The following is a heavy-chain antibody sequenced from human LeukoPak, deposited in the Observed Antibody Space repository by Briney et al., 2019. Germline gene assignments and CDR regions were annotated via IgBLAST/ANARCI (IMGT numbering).Heavy chain of an antibody. CDR2: IKHTGGT. CDR3: ARSHYYDNAPWYYFDY. J-gene: IGHJ4*02. V-gene: IGHV4-30-2*01. Sequence: ASETLSLTCTVSGGSVSSDGYYWSWIRQPPGKGPEWIGHIKHTGGTHYNSSLKSRVTISADRSKNQFSLNLSSVTAADTAVYYCARSHYYDNAPWYYFDYWGQGTLVTVSS. D-gene: IGHD3-22*01. CDR1: GGSVSSDGYY.